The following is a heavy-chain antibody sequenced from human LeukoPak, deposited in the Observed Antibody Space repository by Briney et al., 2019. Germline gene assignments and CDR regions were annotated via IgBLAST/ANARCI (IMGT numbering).Heavy chain of an antibody. J-gene: IGHJ4*02. D-gene: IGHD1-26*01. V-gene: IGHV1-69*05. Sequence: ASVKLSCKASGGTFSSYAISWVRQAPGQGLGWMGGIIPIFGTANYAQKFQGRVTITTDESTSTAYMELSSLRSDDTAVYYCARDVYSGSYFDYWGQGTLVTVSS. CDR2: IIPIFGTA. CDR3: ARDVYSGSYFDY. CDR1: GGTFSSYA.